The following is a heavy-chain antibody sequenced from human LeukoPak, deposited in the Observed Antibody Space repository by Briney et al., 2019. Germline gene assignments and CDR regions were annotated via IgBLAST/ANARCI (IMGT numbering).Heavy chain of an antibody. CDR1: GGTFSSYA. CDR2: IIPIFGTA. CDR3: ARREIDDWVVVVAATGYYYYGMDV. Sequence: SVKVSCKASGGTFSSYAISWVRQAPGQGLEWMGGIIPIFGTANYAQKFQGRVTITADESTSTAYVELSSLRSEDTAVYYCARREIDDWVVVVAATGYYYYGMDVWGQGTTVTVSS. J-gene: IGHJ6*02. V-gene: IGHV1-69*13. D-gene: IGHD2-15*01.